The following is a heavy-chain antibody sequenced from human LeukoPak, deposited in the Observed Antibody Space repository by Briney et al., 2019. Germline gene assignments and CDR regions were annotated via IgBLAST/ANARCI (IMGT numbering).Heavy chain of an antibody. CDR2: INHSGST. V-gene: IGHV4-34*01. CDR3: ARQTGSGLFILP. CDR1: GFAFNYAW. J-gene: IGHJ4*02. Sequence: PGGSLRLSCAASGFAFNYAWVSWVRQAPGKGLEWIGEINHSGSTNYNPSLKSRVTISVDTSKNQFSLQLSSVTAADTAVYYCARQTGSGLFILPGGQGTLVTVSS. D-gene: IGHD3/OR15-3a*01.